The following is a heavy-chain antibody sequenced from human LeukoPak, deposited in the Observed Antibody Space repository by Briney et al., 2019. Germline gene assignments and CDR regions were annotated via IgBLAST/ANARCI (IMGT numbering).Heavy chain of an antibody. CDR1: GFTFSSYS. D-gene: IGHD3-16*01. V-gene: IGHV3-21*01. CDR3: ARGGGDVHFLDS. Sequence: GGSLRLSCAASGFTFSSYSMNWVRQAPGKGLEWVSSISSGSTYIYYAASVMGRFTISRDDAKNSLYLQMNGLRADDTAVYYCARGGGDVHFLDSWGQGTLVTVSS. CDR2: ISSGSTYI. J-gene: IGHJ4*02.